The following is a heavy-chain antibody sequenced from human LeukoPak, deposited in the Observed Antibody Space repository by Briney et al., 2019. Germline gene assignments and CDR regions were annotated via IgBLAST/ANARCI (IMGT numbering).Heavy chain of an antibody. J-gene: IGHJ2*01. D-gene: IGHD2-15*01. CDR3: ARGHCSGGICYDWYFDL. V-gene: IGHV1-2*02. CDR2: INPNSGGT. CDR1: GYTFTGYY. Sequence: ASVKVSCKASGYTFTGYYMHWVRQAPGQGLEWMGWINPNSGGTNYAQKFQGRVTMTRDTSIKTAYMELIRLRSDDTANYYCARGHCSGGICYDWYFDLWGRGTLVTVSS.